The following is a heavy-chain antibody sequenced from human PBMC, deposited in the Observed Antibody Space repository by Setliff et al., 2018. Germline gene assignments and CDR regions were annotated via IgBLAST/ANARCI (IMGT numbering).Heavy chain of an antibody. CDR3: ALEYSNSSPTVHYYMDV. J-gene: IGHJ6*03. V-gene: IGHV1-69*06. CDR2: IIPLFETT. CDR1: GGIFNSFS. Sequence: SVKVSCKASGGIFNSFSITWVRQAPGQGLEWMGRIIPLFETTNYVEKFQGRVTITADKSTSTAYMELSRLTSEDTAVYYCALEYSNSSPTVHYYMDVWGKGTTVTVSS. D-gene: IGHD6-6*01.